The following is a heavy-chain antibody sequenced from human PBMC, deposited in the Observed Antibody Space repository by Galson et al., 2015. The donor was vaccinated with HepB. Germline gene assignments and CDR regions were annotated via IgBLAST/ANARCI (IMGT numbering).Heavy chain of an antibody. CDR2: INSDGSST. CDR1: GFTFSSYW. D-gene: IGHD3-16*01. V-gene: IGHV3-74*01. CDR3: ARAASYDYAWGPYPSHAFDI. J-gene: IGHJ3*02. Sequence: SLRLSCAASGFTFSSYWMHWVRQAPGKGLVWVSRINSDGSSTSYADSVKGRFTISRDNAKNTLYLQMNSLRAEDTAVYYCARAASYDYAWGPYPSHAFDIWGQGTMVTVSS.